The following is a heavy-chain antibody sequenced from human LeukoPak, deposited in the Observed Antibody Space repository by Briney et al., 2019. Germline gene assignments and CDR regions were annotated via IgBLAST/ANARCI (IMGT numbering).Heavy chain of an antibody. Sequence: KPSETLSLTCAVYGGSFSGYYWSWIRQPPGKGLEWIGEINHSGSTNYNPSLKSRVTISVDTSKNQFSLKLSSVTAADTAVYYCASLRMGSSPVDYWGQGTLVTVSS. J-gene: IGHJ4*02. CDR1: GGSFSGYY. V-gene: IGHV4-34*01. D-gene: IGHD6-6*01. CDR3: ASLRMGSSPVDY. CDR2: INHSGST.